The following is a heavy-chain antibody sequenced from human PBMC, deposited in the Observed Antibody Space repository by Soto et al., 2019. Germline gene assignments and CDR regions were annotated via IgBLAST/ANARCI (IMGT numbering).Heavy chain of an antibody. CDR2: INHSGST. CDR1: GGSFSGYY. V-gene: IGHV4-34*01. CDR3: ASSLPYSSGWYISLSY. D-gene: IGHD6-19*01. Sequence: PSETLSLTCAVYGGSFSGYYWSWIRQPPGKGLEWIGEINHSGSTNYNPSLKSRVTISVDTSKNQFSLKLSSVTAADTAVYYCASSLPYSSGWYISLSYWGQGTLVTVSS. J-gene: IGHJ4*02.